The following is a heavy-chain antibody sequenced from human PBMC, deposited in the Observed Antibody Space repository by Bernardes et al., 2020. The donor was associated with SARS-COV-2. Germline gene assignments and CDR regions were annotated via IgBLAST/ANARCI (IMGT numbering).Heavy chain of an antibody. Sequence: GYLKLSCSASGFTFTSSSMNWVRQAPWKGLEWVSSLSSSSSYIYYADSVKGRFTISRDNAKNSLYLQMNSLRAEDTAVYYCARDPSIAAAGQNYFDYWGQGTLVTVSS. V-gene: IGHV3-21*01. CDR3: ARDPSIAAAGQNYFDY. CDR2: LSSSSSYI. D-gene: IGHD6-13*01. J-gene: IGHJ4*02. CDR1: GFTFTSSS.